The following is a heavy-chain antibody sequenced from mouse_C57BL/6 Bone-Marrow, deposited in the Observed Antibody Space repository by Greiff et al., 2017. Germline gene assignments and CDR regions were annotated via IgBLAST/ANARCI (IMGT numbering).Heavy chain of an antibody. V-gene: IGHV1-81*01. CDR2: IYPRSGNT. Sequence: QVQLQQSGAELVRPGASVKLSCKASGYTFTSYGISWVKQRPGQGLEWIGEIYPRSGNTYYNEKFKGKAKLTADTSSSTAYMELRSLTSEDSAVYFCASWGEYDGGYCDYGGQGTTLTVSS. J-gene: IGHJ2*01. D-gene: IGHD2-4*01. CDR1: GYTFTSYG. CDR3: ASWGEYDGGYCDY.